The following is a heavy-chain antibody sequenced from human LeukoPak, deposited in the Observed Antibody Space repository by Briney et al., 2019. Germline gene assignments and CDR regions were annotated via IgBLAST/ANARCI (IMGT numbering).Heavy chain of an antibody. Sequence: ASVKVSCKASGYTFTSYGISWVRQAPGQGLEWMGWISAYNGNTNYAQKLQGRVTMTTDTSTSTAYMELRSLRSDDTAVYYCARDWLGDQLLYYYYGMDVWGQGTTVTVSS. V-gene: IGHV1-18*01. D-gene: IGHD2-2*01. J-gene: IGHJ6*02. CDR1: GYTFTSYG. CDR3: ARDWLGDQLLYYYYGMDV. CDR2: ISAYNGNT.